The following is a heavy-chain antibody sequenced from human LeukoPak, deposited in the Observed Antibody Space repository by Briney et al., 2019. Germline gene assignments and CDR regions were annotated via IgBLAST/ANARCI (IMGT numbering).Heavy chain of an antibody. Sequence: ASVKVSCKASGYTFTSYGINWVRQAPGQGLEWMGWISAYNGDTNYAQKFQGRVTMTTDTSTNTAYMELSRLRSDDTAVYYCASLASSVEMATFGPNDYWGQGTLVTVSS. D-gene: IGHD5-24*01. CDR3: ASLASSVEMATFGPNDY. J-gene: IGHJ4*02. CDR1: GYTFTSYG. V-gene: IGHV1-18*01. CDR2: ISAYNGDT.